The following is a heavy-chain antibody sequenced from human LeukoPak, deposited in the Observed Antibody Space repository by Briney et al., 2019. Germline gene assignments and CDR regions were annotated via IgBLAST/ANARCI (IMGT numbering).Heavy chain of an antibody. J-gene: IGHJ4*02. CDR1: GFTFSSYW. CDR3: ARGGKSHDSSGLFDY. Sequence: RGSLRLSCAASGFTFSSYWMSWVRQAPGKGLEWVANIKQDGSEKYYVDSVKGRFTISRDNAKNSLYLQMNSLRAEDTAVYYCARGGKSHDSSGLFDYWGQGTLVTVSS. CDR2: IKQDGSEK. V-gene: IGHV3-7*03. D-gene: IGHD3-22*01.